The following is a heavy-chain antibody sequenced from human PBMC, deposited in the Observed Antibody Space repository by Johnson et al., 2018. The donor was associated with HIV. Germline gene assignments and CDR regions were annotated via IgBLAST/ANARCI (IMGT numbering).Heavy chain of an antibody. CDR2: IYTGGST. J-gene: IGHJ3*02. CDR3: AKETRDSRSAFDI. Sequence: VQLVESGGGVVQPWRSLSLSCGASGFSVSNNYMNWVRQAPGKGLEWVSVIYTGGSTYYADSVRGRFTISRDNSKNTLYLQMRSLRVEDTAIYYCAKETRDSRSAFDIWGQGTMVTVSS. V-gene: IGHV3-66*01. CDR1: GFSVSNNY. D-gene: IGHD3-22*01.